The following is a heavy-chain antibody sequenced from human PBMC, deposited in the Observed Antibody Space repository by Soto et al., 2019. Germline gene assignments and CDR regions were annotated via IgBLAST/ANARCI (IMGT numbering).Heavy chain of an antibody. Sequence: QITLKESGPTLVKPTQTLTLTCTLSGLSLSTSGVGVGWIRQPPGKPLEWLALIFWDDDKGYSPSLSSRLTITKETSKNQVIFTITNIDPVDTATNYWPHRAVPGTYFFDHWGQGTLVTVPS. CDR1: GLSLSTSGVG. V-gene: IGHV2-5*02. D-gene: IGHD6-19*01. CDR2: IFWDDDK. CDR3: PHRAVPGTYFFDH. J-gene: IGHJ4*02.